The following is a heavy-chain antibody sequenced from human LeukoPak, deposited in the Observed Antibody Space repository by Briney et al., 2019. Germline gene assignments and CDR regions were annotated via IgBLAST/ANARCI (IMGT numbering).Heavy chain of an antibody. CDR3: ARQQCNGGSCYSRGIWFDP. CDR1: GASISSRSYY. D-gene: IGHD2-15*01. J-gene: IGHJ5*02. Sequence: SQTLSLTCTVSGASISSRSYYWGWIRQPPWKGLGRTASMYYTRNTYYNRDLKSRVTISVDTSHNHCSLQLTSVTAADTAVYYCARQQCNGGSCYSRGIWFDPWGQGTLVTVSS. CDR2: MYYTRNT. V-gene: IGHV4-39*01.